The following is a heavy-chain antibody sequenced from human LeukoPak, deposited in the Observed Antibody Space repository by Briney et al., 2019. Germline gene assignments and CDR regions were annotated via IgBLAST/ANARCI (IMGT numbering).Heavy chain of an antibody. CDR2: IYHSGST. Sequence: SETLSLTCAVSGGSISSGGYSWSWIRQPPGKGLEWIGYIYHSGSTYYNPSLKSRVTTSVDRSKNQFSLKLSSVTAADTAVYYCARGHDYGDYYFDYWGQGTLVTVSS. V-gene: IGHV4-30-2*01. D-gene: IGHD4-17*01. CDR1: GGSISSGGYS. J-gene: IGHJ4*02. CDR3: ARGHDYGDYYFDY.